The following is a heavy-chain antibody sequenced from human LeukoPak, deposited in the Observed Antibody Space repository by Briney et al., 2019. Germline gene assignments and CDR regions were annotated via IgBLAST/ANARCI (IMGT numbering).Heavy chain of an antibody. CDR2: MNPNNGNT. Sequence: ASVKVSCKASGYTFTSYDTNWVRQATGQGLEWMGWMNPNNGNTGYAQKFQGRVTMTRDTSTSTAYMELSRLRSDDTAVYYCARARFGDIRGFDPWGQGTLVTVSS. CDR3: ARARFGDIRGFDP. V-gene: IGHV1-8*01. D-gene: IGHD3-10*01. CDR1: GYTFTSYD. J-gene: IGHJ5*02.